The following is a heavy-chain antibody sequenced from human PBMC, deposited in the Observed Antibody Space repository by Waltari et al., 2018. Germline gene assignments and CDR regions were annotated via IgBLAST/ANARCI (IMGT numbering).Heavy chain of an antibody. D-gene: IGHD2-15*01. CDR1: GYNFTSYA. CDR3: ARGVVAATRGIDV. Sequence: QVQLVQSGAEVKKPGASVKVSCKASGYNFTSYAMHWVRQAPGQRLEWRGWINASNGNTKDSQKFQGRVTITRDTSASTAYMELSSLRSEDTAVYYCARGVVAATRGIDVWGQGTTVTVSS. CDR2: INASNGNT. V-gene: IGHV1-3*01. J-gene: IGHJ6*02.